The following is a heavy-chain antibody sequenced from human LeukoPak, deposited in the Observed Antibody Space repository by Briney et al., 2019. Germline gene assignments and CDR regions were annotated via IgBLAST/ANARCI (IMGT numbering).Heavy chain of an antibody. CDR3: ARDRIAVAGTSDY. D-gene: IGHD6-19*01. J-gene: IGHJ4*02. CDR1: GFTFNAYW. Sequence: GGSLRLSCAASGFTFNAYWMNWVRQAPGKGLEWVALMKPDGRDRYYVESVQGRFTISRDNAKNSLYLQMNSLRAEDTAVYYCARDRIAVAGTSDYWGQGTLVTVSS. CDR2: MKPDGRDR. V-gene: IGHV3-7*01.